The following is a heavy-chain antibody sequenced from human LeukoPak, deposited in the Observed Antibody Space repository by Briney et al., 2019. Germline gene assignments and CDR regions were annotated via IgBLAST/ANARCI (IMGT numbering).Heavy chain of an antibody. V-gene: IGHV5-51*01. CDR3: SRHRPYSSGWPHFDY. J-gene: IGHJ4*02. CDR1: GYSFTKFW. CDR2: IYPGDSDT. Sequence: GESLKISCKGSGYSFTKFWIGWVRQMPGKGLEWMGIIYPGDSDTRYSPSFQGQVTLLVDTSISTAYLQGSSLKAADTAMYYCSRHRPYSSGWPHFDYWGQGTPVTVSS. D-gene: IGHD6-19*01.